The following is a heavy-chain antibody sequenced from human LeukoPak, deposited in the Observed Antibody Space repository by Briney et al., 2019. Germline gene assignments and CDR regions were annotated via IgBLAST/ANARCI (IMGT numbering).Heavy chain of an antibody. J-gene: IGHJ4*02. D-gene: IGHD4/OR15-4a*01. CDR2: IKKDGSEK. V-gene: IGHV3-7*01. CDR1: GFTFSDHW. CDR3: ARGPSYGARCDYLDY. Sequence: GGSLRLSCAASGFTFSDHWMSRVRQVPGKGLEWVADIKKDGSEKNEVDSAKGRFTISRDNAKNSLYLEMNSLRAEDTAVYYCARGPSYGARCDYLDYWGQGALVTVSS.